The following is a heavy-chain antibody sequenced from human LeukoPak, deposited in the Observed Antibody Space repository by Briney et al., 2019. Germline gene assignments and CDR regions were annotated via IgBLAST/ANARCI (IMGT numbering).Heavy chain of an antibody. V-gene: IGHV3-15*01. D-gene: IGHD3-3*01. CDR2: IKSKTDGGTT. CDR1: GFTFSNAW. CDR3: ARDGTMALRFLEWLGSDYFDY. Sequence: GGSLRLSCAASGFTFSNAWMSWVRQAPGKGLEWVGRIKSKTDGGTTDYAAPVKGRFTISRDDSKNTLYLQMNSLRAEDTAVYYCARDGTMALRFLEWLGSDYFDYWGQGTLVTVSS. J-gene: IGHJ4*02.